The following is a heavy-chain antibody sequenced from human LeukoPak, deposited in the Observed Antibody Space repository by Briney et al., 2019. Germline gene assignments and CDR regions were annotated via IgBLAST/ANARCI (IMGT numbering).Heavy chain of an antibody. CDR2: ISGSGSST. Sequence: GGSQRLSCAASEFTFSSYAMSWVRQAPGKGLEWVSAISGSGSSTYYADSVKGRFTISRENSKNTLYLQMNSLRAEDTAVYYCARKDADRSLPGYFDYWGQGTLVTVSS. J-gene: IGHJ4*02. V-gene: IGHV3-23*01. CDR3: ARKDADRSLPGYFDY. D-gene: IGHD6-13*01. CDR1: EFTFSSYA.